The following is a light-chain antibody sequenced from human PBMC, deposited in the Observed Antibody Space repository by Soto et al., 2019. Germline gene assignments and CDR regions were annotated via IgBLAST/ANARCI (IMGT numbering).Light chain of an antibody. V-gene: IGLV2-14*01. J-gene: IGLJ2*01. CDR1: SSDVGGYSY. CDR2: DVS. Sequence: QSALTQPASVSGSPGQSITISCTGTSSDVGGYSYVSWYQQLPGKAPKLMIYDVSDRPSGVSNRFSGSKSGNTASLTISGLQAEDEADYYCSSYTSSSTLVVFGGGTKLTVL. CDR3: SSYTSSSTLVV.